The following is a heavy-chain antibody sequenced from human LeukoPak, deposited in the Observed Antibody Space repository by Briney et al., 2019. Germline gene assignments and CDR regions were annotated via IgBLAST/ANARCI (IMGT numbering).Heavy chain of an antibody. CDR2: IYYSGST. CDR3: ARMLYCSGGSCSWYYFDY. D-gene: IGHD2-15*01. V-gene: IGHV4-39*07. J-gene: IGHJ4*02. CDR1: GGSISSSSYY. Sequence: SETLSLTCTVSGGSISSSSYYWGWIRQPPGKGLEWIGSIYYSGSTYYNPSLKSRVTISVDTSKNQFSLRLSSVTAADTAVYYCARMLYCSGGSCSWYYFDYWGQGTLVTVSS.